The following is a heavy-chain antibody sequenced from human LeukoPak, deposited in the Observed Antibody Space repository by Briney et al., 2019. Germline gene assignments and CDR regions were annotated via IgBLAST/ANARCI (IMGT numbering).Heavy chain of an antibody. J-gene: IGHJ4*02. CDR2: IYDSGST. CDR3: TRQVLHTAMDY. Sequence: PSETLSLTCTVSGVSISSSSYHWDWIRQPPGKGLEWIGSIYDSGSTYYSPSLKSRVTISVDTSKNQFSLKLNSVTAADMAVYYCTRQVLHTAMDYWGQGTLVTVSS. CDR1: GVSISSSSYH. D-gene: IGHD5-18*01. V-gene: IGHV4-39*01.